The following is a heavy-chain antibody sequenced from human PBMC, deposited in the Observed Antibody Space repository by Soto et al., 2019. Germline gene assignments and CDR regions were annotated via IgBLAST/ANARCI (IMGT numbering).Heavy chain of an antibody. CDR1: GGSISSGGYY. D-gene: IGHD1-26*01. CDR2: IYYSGST. CDR3: AREGRGLINCLDP. J-gene: IGHJ5*02. V-gene: IGHV4-31*03. Sequence: PSETLSLTCTASGGSISSGGYYWSWIRQHPGKGLEWIGYIYYSGSTYYNPSLKSRVTISVETSKNQFSLKLSSVTAADTAVYYCAREGRGLINCLDPWGQGTMVTVYS.